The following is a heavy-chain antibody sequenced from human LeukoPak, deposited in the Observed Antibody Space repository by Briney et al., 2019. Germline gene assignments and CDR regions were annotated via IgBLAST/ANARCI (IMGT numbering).Heavy chain of an antibody. CDR2: ISYDGSNK. D-gene: IGHD4-17*01. Sequence: GRSLRLSCAASGFTFGSYGMHWVRQAPGKGPEWVAVISYDGSNKYYADSVKGRFTISRDNSKNTLYLQMNSLRAEDTAVYYCAKDASPTVTTAYWYFDLWGRGTLVTVSS. J-gene: IGHJ2*01. V-gene: IGHV3-30*18. CDR3: AKDASPTVTTAYWYFDL. CDR1: GFTFGSYG.